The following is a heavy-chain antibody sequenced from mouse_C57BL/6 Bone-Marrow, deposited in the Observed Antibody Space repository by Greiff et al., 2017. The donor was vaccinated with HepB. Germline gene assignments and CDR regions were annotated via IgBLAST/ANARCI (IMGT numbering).Heavy chain of an antibody. CDR3: TTTLLLPFDY. CDR1: GFNIKDDY. CDR2: IDPENGDT. D-gene: IGHD1-1*01. V-gene: IGHV14-4*01. J-gene: IGHJ2*01. Sequence: VQLKESGAELVRPGASVKLSCTASGFNIKDDYMHWVKQRPEQGLEWIGWIDPENGDTEYASKFQGKATITADTSSNTAYLQLSSLKSEDTAVYYCTTTLLLPFDYWGQGTTLTVSS.